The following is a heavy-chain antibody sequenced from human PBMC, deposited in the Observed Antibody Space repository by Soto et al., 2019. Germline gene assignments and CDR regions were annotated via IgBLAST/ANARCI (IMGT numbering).Heavy chain of an antibody. V-gene: IGHV3-23*01. CDR2: ISGSGGSP. D-gene: IGHD2-15*01. CDR1: GFSFSTYT. J-gene: IGHJ4*02. Sequence: EMQLLESGGGLVQRGGSLRLSCAASGFSFSTYTMSWVRRAPGKGLEWVSAISGSGGSPSYADSVQGRFTISRDNPKKTLYLQMNSLRAEDTAVYYCAKARCTTSNCYVPDYWGQGTLVTVSS. CDR3: AKARCTTSNCYVPDY.